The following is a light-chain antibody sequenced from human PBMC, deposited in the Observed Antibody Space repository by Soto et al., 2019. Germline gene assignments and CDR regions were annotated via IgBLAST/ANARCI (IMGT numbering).Light chain of an antibody. Sequence: QSVLTQPRSVSGSPGQSVTISCTGTISDVGGYNYVSWYQHHPGKAPKLMIYDVDKRPSGVPGRFSGSKSGNTASLTISGLQAEDEADYYCCSYAGSYPFVFGTGTKVTVL. V-gene: IGLV2-11*01. J-gene: IGLJ1*01. CDR3: CSYAGSYPFV. CDR2: DVD. CDR1: ISDVGGYNY.